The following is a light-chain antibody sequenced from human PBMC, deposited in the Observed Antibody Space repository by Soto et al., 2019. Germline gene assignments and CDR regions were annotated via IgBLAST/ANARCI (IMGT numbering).Light chain of an antibody. CDR1: QSVRSN. V-gene: IGKV3-15*01. J-gene: IGKJ1*01. Sequence: EIVMTQSPATLSVSPGERATLSCRASQSVRSNLAWYQQKPGQAPRHLIYGASTKATGIPARFSGSWSGIEFTLTNSSLQSEDFGVYYCQQYNNWPPWTFGQGTKVEIK. CDR2: GAS. CDR3: QQYNNWPPWT.